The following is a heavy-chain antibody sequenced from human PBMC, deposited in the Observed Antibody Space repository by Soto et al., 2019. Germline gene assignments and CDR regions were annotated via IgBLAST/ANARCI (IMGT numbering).Heavy chain of an antibody. V-gene: IGHV4-59*01. Sequence: SETLSLTCTVSGGSISSYYWSWIRQPPGKGLEWIGYIYYSGSTNYNPSLKSRVTISVDTSKNQFPLKLSSVTAADTAVYYCARDSSGWSGGAFDIWGQGTMVTVSS. CDR2: IYYSGST. CDR1: GGSISSYY. D-gene: IGHD6-19*01. J-gene: IGHJ3*02. CDR3: ARDSSGWSGGAFDI.